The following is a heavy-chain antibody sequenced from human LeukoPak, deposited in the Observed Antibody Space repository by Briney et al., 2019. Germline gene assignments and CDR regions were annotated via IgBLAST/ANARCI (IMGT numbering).Heavy chain of an antibody. CDR3: AKDPGALRRLDY. CDR1: GFIFSSFS. V-gene: IGHV3-30*18. D-gene: IGHD3-10*01. J-gene: IGHJ4*02. CDR2: ISYDGSNK. Sequence: GGSLRLSCAASGFIFSSFSVNWVRQAPGKGLEWVAVISYDGSNKYYADSVKGRFTISRDNSKNTLYLQMNSLRAEDTAVYYCAKDPGALRRLDYWGQGTLVTVSS.